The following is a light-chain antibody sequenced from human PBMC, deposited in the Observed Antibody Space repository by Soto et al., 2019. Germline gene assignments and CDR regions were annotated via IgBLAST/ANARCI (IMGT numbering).Light chain of an antibody. V-gene: IGKV3-15*01. Sequence: EIVMTQSPATLSVSPGERATLSCRASQSVTNNYLALYQQKPGQAPRLLIYGVSTRATGIPARFSGSGSGTEFTLTISSLQSEDFAVYYCQQYSSWPLTFGGGTKVEIQ. CDR1: QSVTNN. CDR2: GVS. CDR3: QQYSSWPLT. J-gene: IGKJ4*01.